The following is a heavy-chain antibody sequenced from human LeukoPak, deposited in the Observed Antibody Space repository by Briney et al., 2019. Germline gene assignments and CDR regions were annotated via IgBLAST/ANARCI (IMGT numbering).Heavy chain of an antibody. D-gene: IGHD6-19*01. CDR1: GFAFSSFA. V-gene: IGHV3-30*04. CDR2: ISYDGIIE. Sequence: GGSLRLSCAASGFAFSSFAMHWVRQAPGKGLEWVSLISYDGIIEDYSDSVKGRFTISRDNSKNTLYLQMNSLRAEDTAVYYCARRSGIAVAGAFDYWGRGTLVTVSS. CDR3: ARRSGIAVAGAFDY. J-gene: IGHJ4*02.